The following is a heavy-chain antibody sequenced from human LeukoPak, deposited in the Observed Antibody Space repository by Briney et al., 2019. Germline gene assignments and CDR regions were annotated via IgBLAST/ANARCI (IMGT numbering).Heavy chain of an antibody. J-gene: IGHJ4*02. CDR3: ARPLKYYDFWSGSDALDY. D-gene: IGHD3-3*01. V-gene: IGHV1-2*02. Sequence: ASVKVSCKASGYTFTGYYMHWVRQAPRQGLEWMGWINPNSGGTNYAQKFQGRVTMTRDTSISTAYMELSRLRSDDTAVYYCARPLKYYDFWSGSDALDYWGQGTLVTVSS. CDR1: GYTFTGYY. CDR2: INPNSGGT.